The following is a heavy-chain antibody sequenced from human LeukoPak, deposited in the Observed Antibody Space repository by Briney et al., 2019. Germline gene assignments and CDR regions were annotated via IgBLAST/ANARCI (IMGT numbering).Heavy chain of an antibody. Sequence: SETLSLTCTVSGGSISSYYWSWIRQPPGRGLEWIGYIYYSGSTNYNPSLKSRVTISVDTSKNQFSLKLSSVTAADTAVYYCARISAYSSGSLDYWGQGTLVTVSS. CDR2: IYYSGST. CDR1: GGSISSYY. CDR3: ARISAYSSGSLDY. V-gene: IGHV4-59*08. D-gene: IGHD6-19*01. J-gene: IGHJ4*02.